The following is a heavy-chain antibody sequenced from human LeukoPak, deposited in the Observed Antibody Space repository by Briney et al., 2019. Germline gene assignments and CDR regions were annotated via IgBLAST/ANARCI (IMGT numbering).Heavy chain of an antibody. D-gene: IGHD3-22*01. J-gene: IGHJ4*02. CDR3: AREGGSSGYST. CDR2: IYYSGST. V-gene: IGHV4-59*01. CDR1: GGSISSYY. Sequence: SETLSLTCTVSGGSISSYYWSWIRQPPGKGLEWIGYIYYSGSTNYNPSLKSRVTISVDTSKNQFSLKLSSVTAADTAVYYCAREGGSSGYSTRGQGTLVTVSS.